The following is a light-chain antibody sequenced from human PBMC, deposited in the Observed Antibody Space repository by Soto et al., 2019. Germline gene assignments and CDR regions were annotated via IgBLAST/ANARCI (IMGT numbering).Light chain of an antibody. V-gene: IGKV3-20*01. CDR2: DAS. Sequence: EIVLAQSPATLSLSPGERATLSCRASQSGSTWLAWYQQKLGQAPRLLIYDASTRATGIPDRFSGSGSDTDFTLTISRLEPEDSAVYYCQRYSSSPMYTFGQGTKLEIK. CDR1: QSGSTW. CDR3: QRYSSSPMYT. J-gene: IGKJ2*01.